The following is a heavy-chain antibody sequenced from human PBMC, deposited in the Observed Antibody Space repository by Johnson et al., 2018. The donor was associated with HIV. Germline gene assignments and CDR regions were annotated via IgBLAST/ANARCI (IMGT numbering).Heavy chain of an antibody. Sequence: VQLVESGGGVVRPGGSLRLSCAASRFTFDDYVMSWVRQAPGKGLEWVSGINWNGGSTGYADSVKGRFTISRDNAKNSLYLQMNSLRAEDTALYYCARDLKSYYDSSGYFDAFDIWGQGTVVTVSS. J-gene: IGHJ3*02. CDR1: RFTFDDYV. CDR3: ARDLKSYYDSSGYFDAFDI. D-gene: IGHD3-22*01. V-gene: IGHV3-20*04. CDR2: INWNGGST.